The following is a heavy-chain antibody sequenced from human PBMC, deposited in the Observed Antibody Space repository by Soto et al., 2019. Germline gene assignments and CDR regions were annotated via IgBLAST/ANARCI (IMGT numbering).Heavy chain of an antibody. CDR3: ARGPRRGDWLPGY. J-gene: IGHJ4*02. D-gene: IGHD3-9*01. V-gene: IGHV1-2*02. CDR1: GYTFTDYY. CDR2: INPNGGAT. Sequence: ASVKVSCKASGYTFTDYYMHWVRQAPGQGLEWMGWINPNGGATNYAQKFQGRVTMTRNTSISTAYMELSSLRSEDTAVYYCARGPRRGDWLPGYWGQGTLVTVSS.